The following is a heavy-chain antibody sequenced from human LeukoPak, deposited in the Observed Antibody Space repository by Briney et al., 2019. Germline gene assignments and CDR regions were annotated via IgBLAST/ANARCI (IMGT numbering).Heavy chain of an antibody. V-gene: IGHV3-53*01. J-gene: IGHJ4*02. CDR2: IYSGGST. D-gene: IGHD3-10*01. CDR1: GFTVSSNY. Sequence: PGGSLRLSCAASGFTVSSNYMSWVRQTPGKGLEWVSVIYSGGSTYYADSVKGRFTISRDNSKNTLYLQMNSLRAEDTAVYYCASGRYGSGSYGDYWGQGTLVTVCS. CDR3: ASGRYGSGSYGDY.